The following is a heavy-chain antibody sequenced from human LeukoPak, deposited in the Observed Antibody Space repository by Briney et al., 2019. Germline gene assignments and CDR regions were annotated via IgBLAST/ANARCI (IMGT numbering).Heavy chain of an antibody. J-gene: IGHJ6*03. CDR3: ARGGSSYYYYYYMDV. CDR2: IYYSGST. V-gene: IGHV4-31*03. CDR1: GGSISSGGYY. D-gene: IGHD6-6*01. Sequence: SQTLSLTCTVSGGSISSGGYYWSWIRQHPGKGLEWIGYIYYSGSTYYNPSLKSRVTISVDTSKNQFSLKLSSVAAADTVVHYCARGGSSYYYYYYMDVWGKGTTVTVSS.